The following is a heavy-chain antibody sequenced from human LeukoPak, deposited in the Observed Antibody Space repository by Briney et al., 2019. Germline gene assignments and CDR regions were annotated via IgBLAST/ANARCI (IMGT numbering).Heavy chain of an antibody. Sequence: SETLSLTCTVSGGSISPYYWSWIRQPPGQGLEWIGYIYYSGSTNYNPSLKSRATISVDTSKTQFSLKLSSMTAADTAVYYCARQPSYYDSSGYYYWFAYWGPGTLVTVSS. CDR2: IYYSGST. V-gene: IGHV4-59*01. CDR3: ARQPSYYDSSGYYYWFAY. D-gene: IGHD3-22*01. J-gene: IGHJ4*02. CDR1: GGSISPYY.